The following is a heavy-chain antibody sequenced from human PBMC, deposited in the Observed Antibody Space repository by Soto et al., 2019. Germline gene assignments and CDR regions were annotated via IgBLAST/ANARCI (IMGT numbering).Heavy chain of an antibody. CDR3: RTTVTKPAYFDF. V-gene: IGHV3-11*01. D-gene: IGHD4-4*01. Sequence: PMRHSSTASEFNFGDHGMSWIRQTPGKGLEWVSYISSSGSTIYYADSVKGRFTISRDNAKNSLYLQMNSLRAEDTAVYYCRTTVTKPAYFDFWGQGTLVSVYS. CDR2: ISSSGSTI. CDR1: EFNFGDHG. J-gene: IGHJ4*02.